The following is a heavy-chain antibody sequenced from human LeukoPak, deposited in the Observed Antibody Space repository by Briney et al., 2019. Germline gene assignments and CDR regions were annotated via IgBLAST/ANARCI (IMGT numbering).Heavy chain of an antibody. D-gene: IGHD1-7*01. CDR1: GFTFSNYW. CDR3: ARSNWNYVTDAFDI. V-gene: IGHV3-48*01. J-gene: IGHJ3*02. CDR2: ISSSSSTI. Sequence: GGSLRLSCAASGFTFSNYWMHWVRQAPGKGLEWVSYISSSSSTIYYADSVKGRFTISRDNAKNSLYLQMNSLRAEDTAVYYCARSNWNYVTDAFDIWGQGTMVTVSS.